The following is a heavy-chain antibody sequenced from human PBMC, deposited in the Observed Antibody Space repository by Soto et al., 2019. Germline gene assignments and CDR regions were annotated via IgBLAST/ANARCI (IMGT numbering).Heavy chain of an antibody. Sequence: KPSETLSLTCAVYGGSFSGYYWSWIRQPPGKGLEWIGEANHSGSTNYNPSLKSRVTISVDTSKNQFSLKLSSVTAADTAVYYCARGWSGLVIIRFDPWGQGTLVTVSS. CDR3: ARGWSGLVIIRFDP. D-gene: IGHD3-9*01. CDR1: GGSFSGYY. CDR2: ANHSGST. V-gene: IGHV4-34*01. J-gene: IGHJ5*02.